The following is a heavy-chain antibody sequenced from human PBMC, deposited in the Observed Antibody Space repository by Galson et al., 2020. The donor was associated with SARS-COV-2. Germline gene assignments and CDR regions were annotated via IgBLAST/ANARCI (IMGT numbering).Heavy chain of an antibody. CDR3: ALGTEPHLPFDY. J-gene: IGHJ4*02. V-gene: IGHV2-70*11. CDR1: GFSLSTSGMC. Sequence: SGPTLVKPTQTLTLTCTFSGFSLSTSGMCVSWIRQPPGKALEWLARIDWDDDKYYNTSLKTRLTISKDTSKNQVVLTMTNMDPVDTATYYCALGTEPHLPFDYWGQGTLVTVSS. CDR2: IDWDDDK. D-gene: IGHD3-16*01.